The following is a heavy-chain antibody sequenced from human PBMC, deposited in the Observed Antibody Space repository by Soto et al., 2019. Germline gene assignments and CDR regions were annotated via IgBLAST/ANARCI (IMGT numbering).Heavy chain of an antibody. CDR3: ATPCVVSGGSYQSGVDD. V-gene: IGHV4-39*01. D-gene: IGHD2-15*01. CDR1: GRSTSSSSYY. Sequence: SENVSLTCTVSGRSTSSSSYYWGWIRQPPGKGLECIGIIYYSGSTYYSRALKGRLTIAVDTSKIQFSLRLSSVTAAHTALYYCATPCVVSGGSYQSGVDDWGQGALVIVYS. CDR2: IYYSGST. J-gene: IGHJ4*02.